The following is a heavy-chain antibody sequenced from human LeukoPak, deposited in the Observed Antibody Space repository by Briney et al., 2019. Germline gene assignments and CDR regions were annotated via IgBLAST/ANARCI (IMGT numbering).Heavy chain of an antibody. D-gene: IGHD3-10*01. CDR2: IYASGDT. J-gene: IGHJ6*02. V-gene: IGHV4-4*07. CDR1: GGSINNFY. Sequence: SDTLSLTCTVSGGSINNFYWTWIRQPAGRGLEWIGRIYASGDTNYNPSLRSRLTLSVATSRNQFSLRLSSVTAADTAVYYCARETRIRGVSIMESHYYYYYGMDVWGQGTTVIVSS. CDR3: ARETRIRGVSIMESHYYYYYGMDV.